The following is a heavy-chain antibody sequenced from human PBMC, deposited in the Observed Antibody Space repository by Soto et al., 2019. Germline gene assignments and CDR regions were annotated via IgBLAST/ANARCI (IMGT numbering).Heavy chain of an antibody. CDR1: GFTFSDYY. V-gene: IGHV3-11*06. J-gene: IGHJ5*02. CDR2: ISSSSSYT. CDR3: GGLSGYDVGYWFDP. Sequence: PGGSLRLSCXASGFTFSDYYMSWIRQAPGKGLEWVSYISSSSSYTNYADSVKGRFTISRDNAKNSLYLQMNSLRAEDTAVYYCGGLSGYDVGYWFDPWGQGTLVTVSS. D-gene: IGHD5-12*01.